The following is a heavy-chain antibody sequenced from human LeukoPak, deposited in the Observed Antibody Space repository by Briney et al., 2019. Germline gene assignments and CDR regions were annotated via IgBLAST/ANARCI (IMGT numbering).Heavy chain of an antibody. CDR3: ARYSTPRRQIIFYGLDV. CDR2: FHYSGNT. CDR1: GGSVRNSF. D-gene: IGHD6-13*01. J-gene: IGHJ6*02. Sequence: SETLSLTCSVSGGSVRNSFWSWIRQPPGKGLEWIGYFHYSGNTYYNPSLKSRVTISVDTSKNQFSLKLSSVTAADTAVYYCARYSTPRRQIIFYGLDVWGQGTTVTVSS. V-gene: IGHV4-59*02.